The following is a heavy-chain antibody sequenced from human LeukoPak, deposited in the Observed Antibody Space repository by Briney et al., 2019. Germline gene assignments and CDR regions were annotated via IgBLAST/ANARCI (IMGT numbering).Heavy chain of an antibody. V-gene: IGHV3-30-3*01. CDR3: AREGP. J-gene: IGHJ5*02. CDR1: GFTFSSYA. Sequence: GRSLRLSCAASGFTFSSYAMHWVRQAPGKGLEWVAVISYDGSNKYYADSVKGRFTISRDNSKNTLHLQMNSLRAEDTAVYYCAREGPWGQGTLVTVSS. CDR2: ISYDGSNK.